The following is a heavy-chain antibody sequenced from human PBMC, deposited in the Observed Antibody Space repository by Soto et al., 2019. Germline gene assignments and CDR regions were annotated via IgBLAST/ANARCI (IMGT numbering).Heavy chain of an antibody. Sequence: ASVKVSCKASGNTVPNYAIHWVRQAPGQRLEWMGWINAGNGNTKYSQKFQGRVTITRDTSASTAYMELGSLRSEDTAVYYCARGLTMVRGVILDAFDIWGQGTMVTVSS. V-gene: IGHV1-3*01. CDR1: GNTVPNYA. D-gene: IGHD3-10*01. J-gene: IGHJ3*02. CDR3: ARGLTMVRGVILDAFDI. CDR2: INAGNGNT.